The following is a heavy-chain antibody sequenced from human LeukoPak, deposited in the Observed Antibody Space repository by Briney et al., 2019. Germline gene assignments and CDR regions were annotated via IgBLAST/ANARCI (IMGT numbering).Heavy chain of an antibody. CDR1: GDSLNRDTIY. Sequence: SQTLPLTCTVSGDSLNRDTIYWSWIRQPAGKGLEWIGRISTRGTTNYNPSLEGRVTISIDTSNDQFSLNLRSVTVADTALYFCAREKSLVKDYYFDYWGQGTLVTVSS. J-gene: IGHJ4*02. D-gene: IGHD2-21*01. V-gene: IGHV4-61*02. CDR3: AREKSLVKDYYFDY. CDR2: ISTRGTT.